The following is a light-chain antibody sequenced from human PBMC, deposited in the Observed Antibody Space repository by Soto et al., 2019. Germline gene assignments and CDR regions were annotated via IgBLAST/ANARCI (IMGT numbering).Light chain of an antibody. CDR3: SSYRSSSTYV. J-gene: IGLJ1*01. CDR2: EVS. CDR1: SSDVGAYNS. Sequence: QSALTQPASVSGSPGQSITISCTGTSSDVGAYNSVSWYQQYPGKAPKLMMYEVSNRPSGGSDRFSGSKSGNTASLTISGLQTGDEADYYCSSYRSSSTYVFGTGTKVTVL. V-gene: IGLV2-14*01.